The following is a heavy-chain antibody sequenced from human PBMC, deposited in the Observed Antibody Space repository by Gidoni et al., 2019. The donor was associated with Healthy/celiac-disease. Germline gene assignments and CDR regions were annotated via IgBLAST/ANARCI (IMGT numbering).Heavy chain of an antibody. CDR2: ISSSGSTI. CDR1: GSTFSSYE. CDR3: ARDARYFDWLYSLDY. Sequence: VQLVASGGGLVQPGGSLRLSCAASGSTFSSYEINWVRQAPGKGLEWVSYISSSGSTIYYDDSVKGRFTISRDNAKNALYLQMNSLRAEDTAVYYCARDARYFDWLYSLDYWGQGTLVTVSS. D-gene: IGHD3-9*01. V-gene: IGHV3-48*03. J-gene: IGHJ4*02.